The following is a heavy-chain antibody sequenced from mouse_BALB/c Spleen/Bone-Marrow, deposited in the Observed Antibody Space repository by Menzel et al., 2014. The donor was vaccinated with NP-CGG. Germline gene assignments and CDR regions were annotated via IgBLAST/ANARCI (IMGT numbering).Heavy chain of an antibody. V-gene: IGHV1-87*01. D-gene: IGHD3-1*01. CDR3: ARSSGYVPYAMDY. CDR2: IYPGDGDT. Sequence: QVQLQQSGAELARPGASVKLSCKASGYTFTSYWMQWVKQRPGQGLEWIGAIYPGDGDTRYTQKSKGKATLTADKSSSTAYMQLSSLASEDSAVYYCARSSGYVPYAMDYWGQGTSVTVSS. J-gene: IGHJ4*01. CDR1: GYTFTSYW.